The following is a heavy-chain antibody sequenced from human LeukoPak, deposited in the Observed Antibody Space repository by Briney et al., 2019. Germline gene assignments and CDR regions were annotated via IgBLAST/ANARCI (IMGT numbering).Heavy chain of an antibody. Sequence: GGSLRLSCAASGFTFRTFGMHWVRQAAGKGLEWVSVISFDGSNKYYADSVKGRFTISRDNSKNTLYLQMNSLRTGDTAVYYCAKGGGTGYSSSWYSNWGQGTLVTVSS. CDR3: AKGGGTGYSSSWYSN. D-gene: IGHD6-13*01. CDR1: GFTFRTFG. CDR2: ISFDGSNK. V-gene: IGHV3-30*18. J-gene: IGHJ4*02.